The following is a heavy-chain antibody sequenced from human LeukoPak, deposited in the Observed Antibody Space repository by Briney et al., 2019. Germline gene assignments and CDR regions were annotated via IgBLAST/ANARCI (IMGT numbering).Heavy chain of an antibody. CDR2: INHSGST. V-gene: IGHV4-34*01. CDR3: ARLIMGASFRIINWFDP. CDR1: GGSFSGYY. D-gene: IGHD1-26*01. J-gene: IGHJ5*02. Sequence: KSSETLSLTCAVYGGSFSGYYWSWIRQPPGKGLEWIGEINHSGSTNYNPSLKSRVTISVDTSKNQFSLKLSSVTAADTAVYYCARLIMGASFRIINWFDPWGQGTLVTVSS.